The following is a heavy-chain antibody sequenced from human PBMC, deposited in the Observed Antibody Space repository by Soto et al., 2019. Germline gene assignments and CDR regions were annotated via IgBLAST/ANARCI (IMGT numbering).Heavy chain of an antibody. Sequence: GGALRLSCAASGFSVSSDYMSWVRQAPGKVLEWVSLIYSGGDTYYADSVKGRFTISRDISSNTIYLHMTSLRADDTAIYYCTRAGSDPGNFYISNDYDMDVWGRGTTVTVSS. V-gene: IGHV3-53*01. CDR3: TRAGSDPGNFYISNDYDMDV. CDR2: IYSGGDT. D-gene: IGHD3-10*01. J-gene: IGHJ6*02. CDR1: GFSVSSDY.